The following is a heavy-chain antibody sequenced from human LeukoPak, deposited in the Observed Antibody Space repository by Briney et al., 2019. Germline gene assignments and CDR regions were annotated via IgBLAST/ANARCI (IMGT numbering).Heavy chain of an antibody. CDR2: ISAYNGNT. CDR1: GYTFTSYG. Sequence: ASVKVSCKASGYTFTSYGISWVRQAPGQGLEWMGWISAYNGNTNYAQKLQGRVTMTTDTSTSTAYMELRSLRSDDTAVYYCARAFSGIGAAGHFDYWGQGTLVTVSS. CDR3: ARAFSGIGAAGHFDY. V-gene: IGHV1-18*01. J-gene: IGHJ4*02. D-gene: IGHD6-13*01.